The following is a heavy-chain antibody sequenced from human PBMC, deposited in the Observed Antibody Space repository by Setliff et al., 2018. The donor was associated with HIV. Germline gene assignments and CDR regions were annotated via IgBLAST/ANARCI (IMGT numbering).Heavy chain of an antibody. V-gene: IGHV3-11*04. CDR1: GGSISSINYY. J-gene: IGHJ4*02. D-gene: IGHD3-22*01. CDR3: ARGGVGSGYGLDY. CDR2: ISSSGSTI. Sequence: LSLTCTVSGGSISSINYYWGWIRQPPGKGLGWVSYISSSGSTIYYADSGKGRFTISRDNAKNPLYLQMNSLRAEDTAVYYCARGGVGSGYGLDYWGQGALVTVSS.